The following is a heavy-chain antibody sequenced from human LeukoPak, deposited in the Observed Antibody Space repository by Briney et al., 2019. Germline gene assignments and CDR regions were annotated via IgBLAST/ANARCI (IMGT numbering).Heavy chain of an antibody. D-gene: IGHD3-9*01. CDR3: ARHAGYDILTGYYLYYYYGMYV. CDR1: GFTFSSYE. Sequence: GGSLRLSCAASGFTFSSYEMNRVRQAPWKELEWVSYISSSGSTIYYADSVKGRCTISRDNAKNSLYLQMNSLRAEDTAVYYCARHAGYDILTGYYLYYYYGMYVWGQGTTVTDSS. J-gene: IGHJ6*02. CDR2: ISSSGSTI. V-gene: IGHV3-48*03.